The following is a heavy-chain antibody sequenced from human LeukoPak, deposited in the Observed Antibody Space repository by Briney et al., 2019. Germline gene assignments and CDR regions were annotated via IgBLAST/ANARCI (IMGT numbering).Heavy chain of an antibody. J-gene: IGHJ6*03. Sequence: SQTLSLTCAISGDSVSSNSAAWNWIRQSPSRGLEWLGRTYYRSKRYNDYAVSVKSRITINPDTSKNQFSLQLNSVTPEDTAVYYCARGGVATRTNYYYYYMDVWGKGTTVTISS. CDR3: ARGGVATRTNYYYYYMDV. CDR1: GDSVSSNSAA. CDR2: TYYRSKRYN. V-gene: IGHV6-1*01. D-gene: IGHD5-12*01.